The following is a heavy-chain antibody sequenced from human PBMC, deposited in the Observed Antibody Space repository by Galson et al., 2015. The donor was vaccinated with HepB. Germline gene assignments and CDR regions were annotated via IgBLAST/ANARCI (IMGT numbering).Heavy chain of an antibody. V-gene: IGHV3-64D*06. J-gene: IGHJ4*02. CDR3: VKDSLLDYYDSSGYYYHIFDY. D-gene: IGHD3-22*01. Sequence: SLRLSCAASGFTFSSYAMHWVRQAPGKGLEYVSAISSNGGSTYYADSVKGRFTISRDNSKNTLYLQMSSLRAEDTAVYYCVKDSLLDYYDSSGYYYHIFDYWGQGTLVTVSS. CDR2: ISSNGGST. CDR1: GFTFSSYA.